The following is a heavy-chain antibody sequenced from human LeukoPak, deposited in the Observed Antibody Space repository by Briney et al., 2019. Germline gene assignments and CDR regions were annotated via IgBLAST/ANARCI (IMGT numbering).Heavy chain of an antibody. D-gene: IGHD2-2*01. CDR3: ARDRCRSSTCRNDGVWFDP. Sequence: PSETLSLTCTVSGDSISNDYWSWIRQPAGKGPEWIGRIHISGSTNYNPSLKSRVTMSVDTSKNQFSLKLSSVTAADTAVYYCARDRCRSSTCRNDGVWFDPWGQGTLVTVSS. CDR1: GDSISNDY. V-gene: IGHV4-4*07. J-gene: IGHJ5*02. CDR2: IHISGST.